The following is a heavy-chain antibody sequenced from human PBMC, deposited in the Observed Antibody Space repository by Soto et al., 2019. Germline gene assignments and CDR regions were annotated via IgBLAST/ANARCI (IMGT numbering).Heavy chain of an antibody. CDR3: ARYHYYDSSGYYHFDY. J-gene: IGHJ4*02. Sequence: PSETLSLTCTVSGGSISSYYWSWIRQPPGKGLEWIGYIYYSGSTNYNPSLKSRVTISVDTSKNQFSLKLSSVTAADTAVYYCARYHYYDSSGYYHFDYWGQGTLVTVSS. CDR1: GGSISSYY. CDR2: IYYSGST. V-gene: IGHV4-59*08. D-gene: IGHD3-22*01.